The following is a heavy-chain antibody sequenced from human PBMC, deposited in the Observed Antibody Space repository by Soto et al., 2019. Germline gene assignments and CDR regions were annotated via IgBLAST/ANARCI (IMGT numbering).Heavy chain of an antibody. Sequence: PSETLSLTCTVSGGSISSGDYYWSWIRQPPGKGLEWIGYIYYSGSTYYNPSLKSRVTISVDTSNNQFSLKLRFVTAADTAVYYCAREAVAYYDSGSYNWFDPWGQGILVTVSS. D-gene: IGHD3-10*01. V-gene: IGHV4-30-4*01. J-gene: IGHJ5*02. CDR2: IYYSGST. CDR3: AREAVAYYDSGSYNWFDP. CDR1: GGSISSGDYY.